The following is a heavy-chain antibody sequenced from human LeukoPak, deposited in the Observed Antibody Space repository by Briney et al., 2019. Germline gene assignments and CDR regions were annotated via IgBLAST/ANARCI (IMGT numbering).Heavy chain of an antibody. CDR2: ISGSGGST. V-gene: IGHV3-23*01. J-gene: IGHJ4*02. D-gene: IGHD2-2*01. CDR1: GFTFSSYA. CDR3: AASTVVVPAAHERSDY. Sequence: GGSLRLSCAASGFTFSSYAMSWVRQAPGKGLEWVSAISGSGGSTYYADSVKGRFTISRDNSKNTLYLQMNSLRAEDTAVYYCAASTVVVPAAHERSDYWGQGTLVTVSS.